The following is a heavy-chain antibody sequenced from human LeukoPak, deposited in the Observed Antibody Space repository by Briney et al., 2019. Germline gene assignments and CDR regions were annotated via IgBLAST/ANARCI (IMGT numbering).Heavy chain of an antibody. CDR3: ASNYGSGSRTTLNYYYYYMGV. J-gene: IGHJ6*03. D-gene: IGHD3-10*01. V-gene: IGHV1-69*13. CDR1: GGTFSSYA. CDR2: IIPIFGTA. Sequence: SVKVSCKASGGTFSSYAISWVRQAPGQGLEWMGGIIPIFGTANYAQKFQGRVTITADESTSTAYMELSSLRSEDTAVYYCASNYGSGSRTTLNYYYYYMGVWGKGTTVTVSS.